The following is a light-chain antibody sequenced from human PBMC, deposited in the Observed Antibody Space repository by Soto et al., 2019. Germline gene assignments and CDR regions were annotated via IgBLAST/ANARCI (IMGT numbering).Light chain of an antibody. CDR3: QQYSGYWT. CDR2: QAS. V-gene: IGKV1-5*03. Sequence: DIQMTQSPSTLSASVGDRVTITCRASQSISSWLAWYQQKPGKAPKLLIYQASRLESGVPSRFSGSGSGTEITLTISSLQPDDFANYYCQQYSGYWTFGQGTKVEVK. CDR1: QSISSW. J-gene: IGKJ1*01.